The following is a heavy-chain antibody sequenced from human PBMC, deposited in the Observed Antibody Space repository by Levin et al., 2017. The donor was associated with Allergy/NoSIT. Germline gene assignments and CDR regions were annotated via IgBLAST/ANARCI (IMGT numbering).Heavy chain of an antibody. CDR3: AKDIGYCSGGSCYGFDY. CDR2: ISYDGSNK. V-gene: IGHV3-30*18. D-gene: IGHD2-15*01. J-gene: IGHJ4*02. CDR1: GFTFSSYG. Sequence: LSLTCAASGFTFSSYGMHWVRQAPGKGLEWVAVISYDGSNKYYADSVKGRFTISRDNSKNTLYLQMNSLRAEDTAVYYCAKDIGYCSGGSCYGFDYWGQGTLVTVSS.